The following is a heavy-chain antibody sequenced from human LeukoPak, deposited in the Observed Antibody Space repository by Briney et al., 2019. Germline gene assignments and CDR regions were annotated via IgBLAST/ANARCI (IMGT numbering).Heavy chain of an antibody. CDR2: IYYSGST. Sequence: SETLSLTCAVYGGSFSGYYWSWIRQPPGKGLEWIGSIYYSGSTYYNPSLKSRVTISVDTSKNQFSLKLSSVTAADTAVYYCARQPKTGIAVAGTLDYWGQGTLVTVSS. CDR1: GGSFSGYY. CDR3: ARQPKTGIAVAGTLDY. V-gene: IGHV4-34*01. D-gene: IGHD6-19*01. J-gene: IGHJ4*02.